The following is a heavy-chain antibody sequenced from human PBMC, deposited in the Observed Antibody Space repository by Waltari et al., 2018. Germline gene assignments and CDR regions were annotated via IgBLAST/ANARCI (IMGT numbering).Heavy chain of an antibody. Sequence: EVQLMESGGGLVQPGGSLRLSCEASGFLFPHYWMSWVRQAPGKGLEWVGNIKPDGSDKYYLDSVNGRFTMSRDNGKKSLDLQMNSLKVEDTAIYYCARSGGYGWDYWGQGTLVTVSS. CDR2: IKPDGSDK. CDR3: ARSGGYGWDY. D-gene: IGHD3-10*01. V-gene: IGHV3-7*01. J-gene: IGHJ4*02. CDR1: GFLFPHYW.